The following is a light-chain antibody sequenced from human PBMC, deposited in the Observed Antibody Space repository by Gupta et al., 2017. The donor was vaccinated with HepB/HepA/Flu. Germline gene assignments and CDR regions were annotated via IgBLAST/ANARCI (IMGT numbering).Light chain of an antibody. V-gene: IGKV3-15*01. CDR1: QSVSSN. J-gene: IGKJ1*01. CDR2: GAS. CDR3: KQYNNWPRT. Sequence: EIVMTQSPATLSVSPGERATLSCRASQSVSSNLAWYQQKPGQAPRLLIYGASTRATGIPARFSGSGSGTEFTLTISSLQSEDFAVYYCKQYNNWPRTFGQGTKVETK.